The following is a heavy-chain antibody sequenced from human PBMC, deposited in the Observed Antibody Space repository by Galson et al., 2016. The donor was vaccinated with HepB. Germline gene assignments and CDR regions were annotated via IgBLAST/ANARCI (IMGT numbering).Heavy chain of an antibody. CDR1: GFTFRSYA. CDR2: ISGSGGST. D-gene: IGHD3-3*01. Sequence: SLRLSCAASGFTFRSYAMSWVRQAPGKGLEWVSAISGSGGSTYYADSVKGRFTISRDNSKNTLYLQMNSLRVDDTAVYYCARGESKYYDFWSGNYYYFMDVWGKGTTVTVSS. V-gene: IGHV3-23*01. CDR3: ARGESKYYDFWSGNYYYFMDV. J-gene: IGHJ6*03.